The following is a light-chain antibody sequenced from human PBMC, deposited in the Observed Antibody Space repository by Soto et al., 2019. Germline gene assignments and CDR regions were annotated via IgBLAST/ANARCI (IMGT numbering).Light chain of an antibody. V-gene: IGLV1-47*01. Sequence: QSVLTQPPSASGTPGQTVTISCSGGWYNIGKNLGYWYQQLPGTAPKLLIYMTNQRPSGVPDRFSGSKSGTSASLAIRGLRSEDEADYYCATWDDSLRGRVFGGGTKLTVL. CDR1: WYNIGKNL. CDR3: ATWDDSLRGRV. CDR2: MTN. J-gene: IGLJ3*02.